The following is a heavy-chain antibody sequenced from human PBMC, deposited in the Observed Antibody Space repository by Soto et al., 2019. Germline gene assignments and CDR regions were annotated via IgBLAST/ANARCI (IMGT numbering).Heavy chain of an antibody. CDR1: GYTFTGYY. CDR3: ARDYYDSSGYYAFDY. J-gene: IGHJ4*02. D-gene: IGHD3-22*01. V-gene: IGHV1-2*02. Sequence: VASVKVSCKASGYTFTGYYMHWVRQAPGQGLEWMGWINPNSGGTNYAQKFQGRVTMTRDTSISTAYMELSRLRSDDTAVYYCARDYYDSSGYYAFDYWGQGTLVTVSS. CDR2: INPNSGGT.